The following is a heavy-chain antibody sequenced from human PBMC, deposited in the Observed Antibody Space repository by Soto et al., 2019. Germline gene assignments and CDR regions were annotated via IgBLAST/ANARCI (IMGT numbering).Heavy chain of an antibody. J-gene: IGHJ4*02. Sequence: GGSLRLSCAASGFTFSSYAMTWVRQAPGKGLEWVSIISGSGGTTYYADSVKGRFTISRDNSKNTLYLQMNSLRAEDTAVYYCAKRSSSSTFDYWGQGTLVTVSS. V-gene: IGHV3-23*01. CDR1: GFTFSSYA. CDR3: AKRSSSSTFDY. D-gene: IGHD6-6*01. CDR2: ISGSGGTT.